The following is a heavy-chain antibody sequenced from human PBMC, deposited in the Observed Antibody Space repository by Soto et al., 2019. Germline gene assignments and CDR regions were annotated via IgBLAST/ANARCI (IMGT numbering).Heavy chain of an antibody. Sequence: QVQLVESGGGVVQPGRSLRLSCAASGFTFSSYGMHWVRQAPGKGLEWVAVIWYDGSNKYYADSVKGRFTISRDNSKNTLYLQMNSLRAEDTAVYYCASDSAEQQWLVPFDYWGQGTLVTVSS. CDR3: ASDSAEQQWLVPFDY. CDR1: GFTFSSYG. V-gene: IGHV3-33*01. J-gene: IGHJ4*02. CDR2: IWYDGSNK. D-gene: IGHD6-19*01.